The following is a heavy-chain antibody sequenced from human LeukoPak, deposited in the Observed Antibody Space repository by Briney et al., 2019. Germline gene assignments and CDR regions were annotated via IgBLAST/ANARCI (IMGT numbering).Heavy chain of an antibody. V-gene: IGHV1-8*01. Sequence: ASVKVSCKASGYTFTSYDINWVRQATGQGLEWMGWMNPNSGNTGYAQKFQGRVTMTEDTSTDTAYMELSSLRSEDTAVYYCATASTVTTEYYFDYWGQGTLVTVSS. D-gene: IGHD4-17*01. CDR1: GYTFTSYD. CDR2: MNPNSGNT. CDR3: ATASTVTTEYYFDY. J-gene: IGHJ4*02.